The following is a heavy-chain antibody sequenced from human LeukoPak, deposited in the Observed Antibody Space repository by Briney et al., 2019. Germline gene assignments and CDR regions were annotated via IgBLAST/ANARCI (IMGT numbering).Heavy chain of an antibody. CDR2: IRYDGSNK. J-gene: IGHJ4*02. CDR3: ASVSNYYDSSGYPQN. V-gene: IGHV3-30*02. Sequence: GGSLRLSCAASGFTFSSYGMHWVRQAPGKGLEGVAFIRYDGSNKYYADSVKGRFTISRDNSKNSLYLQMNSLRAEDTAVYYCASVSNYYDSSGYPQNWGQGTLVTVSS. CDR1: GFTFSSYG. D-gene: IGHD3-22*01.